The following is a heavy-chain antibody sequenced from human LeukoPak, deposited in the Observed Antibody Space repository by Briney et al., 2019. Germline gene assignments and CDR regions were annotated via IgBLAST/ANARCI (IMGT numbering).Heavy chain of an antibody. Sequence: PSETLSLTCAVYGGSFSGYYWSWIRQPPGKGLEWIGEINHSGSTNLHPSLKSRVTISLDTSKNQFSLKLSSVTAADSAVYYCAARIAAASQIDYWGQGTLVTVSS. D-gene: IGHD6-13*01. CDR1: GGSFSGYY. CDR3: AARIAAASQIDY. J-gene: IGHJ4*02. CDR2: INHSGST. V-gene: IGHV4-34*01.